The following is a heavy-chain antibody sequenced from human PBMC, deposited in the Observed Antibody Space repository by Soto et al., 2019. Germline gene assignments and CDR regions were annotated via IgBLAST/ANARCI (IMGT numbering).Heavy chain of an antibody. CDR1: GGSMIAYY. D-gene: IGHD6-13*01. Sequence: SETLSLTCTVSGGSMIAYYWNWMRQPPGKGLQWIGYTYYSGSTTYNPSLKSRVTISVDSSKNQFSLKLDSVTSADTAVYYCARVRGPAGKRYFDYWGPGTLVTVSS. J-gene: IGHJ4*02. CDR3: ARVRGPAGKRYFDY. V-gene: IGHV4-59*01. CDR2: TYYSGST.